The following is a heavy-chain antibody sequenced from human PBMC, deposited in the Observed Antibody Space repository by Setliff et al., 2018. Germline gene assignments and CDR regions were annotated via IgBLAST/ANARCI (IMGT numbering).Heavy chain of an antibody. D-gene: IGHD2-8*01. Sequence: ASVKVSCKASGYTLSNSILSWVRQAPGQGLEWVGWISAYNGKTYSAQKFQDRVTLTTHTSTNMGYLELRDLRSDDTAIYYCARLVRYCTKVACQRLSGAEHWGPGTLVTVSS. CDR2: ISAYNGKT. J-gene: IGHJ4*02. CDR3: ARLVRYCTKVACQRLSGAEH. V-gene: IGHV1-18*01. CDR1: GYTLSNSI.